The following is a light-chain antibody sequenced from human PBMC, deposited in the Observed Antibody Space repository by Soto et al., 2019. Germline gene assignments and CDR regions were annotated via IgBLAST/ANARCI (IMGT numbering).Light chain of an antibody. CDR2: DVF. CDR3: SSYITSAIVV. Sequence: QSALTQPASVSASRGQSITISCTGTSSDVPGSNSVSWYQQHPGKAPILIIFDVFKWPSGVSDRFSASKSGNTASLTISGLQAEDEADYYCSSYITSAIVVFGGGTKLTVL. V-gene: IGLV2-14*01. J-gene: IGLJ2*01. CDR1: SSDVPGSNS.